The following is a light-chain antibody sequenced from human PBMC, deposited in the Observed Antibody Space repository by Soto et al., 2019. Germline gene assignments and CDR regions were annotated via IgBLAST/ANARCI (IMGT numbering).Light chain of an antibody. V-gene: IGLV1-40*01. CDR2: GNS. Sequence: SVLTQPPSVSGAPGQRATISCTGSSSNIGAGYDVHWYQQLPGTAPKLLIYGNSNRPSGVPDRFSGSKSGTSASLAITGLQAEDEADYYCQSYDSSLSGSGVFGTGTKVTVL. CDR1: SSNIGAGYD. J-gene: IGLJ1*01. CDR3: QSYDSSLSGSGV.